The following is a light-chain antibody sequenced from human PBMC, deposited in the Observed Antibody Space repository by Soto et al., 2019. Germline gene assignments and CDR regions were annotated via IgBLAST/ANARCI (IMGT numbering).Light chain of an antibody. CDR2: GAS. J-gene: IGKJ4*01. Sequence: EIVLTQSPGTLSLSPGERATLSCRASQSVSSSYLAWYQQKPGQAPRLLIYGASSRATGIPDRVSGSGSGTDFTLNISRLEPEDFALYYCQQYGRSPSSFGGGTKVESK. V-gene: IGKV3-20*01. CDR1: QSVSSSY. CDR3: QQYGRSPSS.